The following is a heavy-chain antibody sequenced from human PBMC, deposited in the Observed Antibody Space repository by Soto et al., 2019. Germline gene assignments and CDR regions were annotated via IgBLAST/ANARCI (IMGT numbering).Heavy chain of an antibody. Sequence: PGGSLRLSCAASGFTFSSYGMHWVRQAPGKGLEWVAVISYDGSNKYYADSVKGRFTISRDNSKNTLYLQMNSLRAEDTAVYYCAKDGKNSGSYYYYYYGMDVWGQGTTVTVSS. CDR2: ISYDGSNK. V-gene: IGHV3-30*18. CDR1: GFTFSSYG. CDR3: AKDGKNSGSYYYYYYGMDV. J-gene: IGHJ6*02. D-gene: IGHD1-26*01.